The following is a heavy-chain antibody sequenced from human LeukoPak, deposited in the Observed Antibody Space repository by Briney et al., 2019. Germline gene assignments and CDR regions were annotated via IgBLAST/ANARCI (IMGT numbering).Heavy chain of an antibody. J-gene: IGHJ4*02. CDR2: ISGSGGST. Sequence: GGSLRLSCAASGFTFSSYAMSWVRQAPGKGLEWISAISGSGGSTYYADSVKGRFTISRDNSKNTLYLQMNSLRAEDTAVYYCAKGPSSGWYRYWGQGTLVTVSS. V-gene: IGHV3-23*01. D-gene: IGHD6-19*01. CDR3: AKGPSSGWYRY. CDR1: GFTFSSYA.